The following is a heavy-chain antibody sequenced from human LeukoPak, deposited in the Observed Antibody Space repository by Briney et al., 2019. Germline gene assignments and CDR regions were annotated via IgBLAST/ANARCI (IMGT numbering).Heavy chain of an antibody. D-gene: IGHD1-1*01. V-gene: IGHV3-48*01. Sequence: GGSLRLSCAASGFPFSSYSMNWVRQAPGKGLEWVSYISASGSNIYYLDSVKGRFTLSRDNAMNSLFLQLDRPRAEDTAVYYCVRVKGTYFDFWGQGTLVTVSS. CDR1: GFPFSSYS. J-gene: IGHJ4*02. CDR3: VRVKGTYFDF. CDR2: ISASGSNI.